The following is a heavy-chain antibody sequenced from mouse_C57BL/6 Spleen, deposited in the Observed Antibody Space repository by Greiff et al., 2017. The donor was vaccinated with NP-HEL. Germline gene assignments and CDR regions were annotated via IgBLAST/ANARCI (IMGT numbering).Heavy chain of an antibody. D-gene: IGHD3-3*01. Sequence: VQLQQSGPELVKPGASVKISCKASGYAFSSSWMNWVKQRPGKGLEWIGRIYPGDGDTNYNGKLKGKATLTADKSSSTASMQLSSLTSEDSAVYFCARLGQDYFDYWGQGTTLTVSS. J-gene: IGHJ2*01. CDR2: IYPGDGDT. CDR3: ARLGQDYFDY. CDR1: GYAFSSSW. V-gene: IGHV1-82*01.